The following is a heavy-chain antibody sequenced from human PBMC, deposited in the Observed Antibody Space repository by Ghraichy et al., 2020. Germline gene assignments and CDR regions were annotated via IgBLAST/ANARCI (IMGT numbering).Heavy chain of an antibody. CDR2: IYNSGST. CDR1: GGSISSYT. CDR3: ARATSGTGPDY. V-gene: IGHV4-59*01. D-gene: IGHD6-13*01. J-gene: IGHJ4*01. Sequence: SLTCTVSGGSISSYTWSWIRQPPGKGLEWIGYIYNSGSTNYNPSLKSRVTISADTSKNQFSLKLNSVTAADTAVYYCARATSGTGPDYWGQGTLVTVSS.